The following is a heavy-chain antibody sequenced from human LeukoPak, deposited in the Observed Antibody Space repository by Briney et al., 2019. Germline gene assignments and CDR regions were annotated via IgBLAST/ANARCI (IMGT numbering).Heavy chain of an antibody. D-gene: IGHD6-19*01. CDR2: ITGTT. CDR1: GFTFSSYA. V-gene: IGHV3-23*01. Sequence: GGSLRLSCAASGFTFSSYAMSWVRQAPGKGPQWVSTITGTTHYADSVRGRFTISRDNSKNILYLQMNSLRAEDTAVYYCARHSSGWWDAFDIWGQGTMVTVSS. J-gene: IGHJ3*02. CDR3: ARHSSGWWDAFDI.